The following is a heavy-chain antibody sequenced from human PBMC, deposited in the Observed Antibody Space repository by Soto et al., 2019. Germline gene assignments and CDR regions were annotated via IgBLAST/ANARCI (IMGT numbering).Heavy chain of an antibody. Sequence: EVQLLESGGGLVQPGGSLRLSCAASGFTFSSYAMSWVRQAPGKGLEWVSAISGSGGSTYYADSGKGRFTISRDNSKSTLYLEMNGVRAEDTAVYYWAKEPPARGGGWFDPWGQGTLVTVSS. CDR2: ISGSGGST. J-gene: IGHJ5*02. D-gene: IGHD3-16*01. CDR1: GFTFSSYA. CDR3: AKEPPARGGGWFDP. V-gene: IGHV3-23*01.